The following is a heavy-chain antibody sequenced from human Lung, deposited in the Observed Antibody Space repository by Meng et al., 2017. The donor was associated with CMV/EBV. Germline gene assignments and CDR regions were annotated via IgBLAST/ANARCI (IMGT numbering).Heavy chain of an antibody. CDR1: GGTFSSYA. D-gene: IGHD2-2*01. CDR3: ARMDCSSTSCLRDYYYYGMDV. Sequence: SVXVSWKASGGTFSSYAISWVRQAPGQGLEWMGGIIPIFGTANYAQKFQGRVTITTDESTSTAYMELSSLRSEDTAVYYCARMDCSSTSCLRDYYYYGMDVWXQGTTVTVSS. V-gene: IGHV1-69*05. J-gene: IGHJ6*02. CDR2: IIPIFGTA.